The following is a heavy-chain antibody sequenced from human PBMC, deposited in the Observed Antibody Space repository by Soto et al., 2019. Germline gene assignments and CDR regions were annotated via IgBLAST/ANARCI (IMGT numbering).Heavy chain of an antibody. Sequence: QVQLIQSGAAVKKPGSSVKVSCHTSGDAFSSYAMSWVRQGPGQGLEWMGGIIPMFGTPINTEKFQGRVTITADETTRAVYMELRSLTSDDSAVYYCARSYSVTTSSYYGMDVWGQGTTIIVS. D-gene: IGHD4-17*01. CDR2: IIPMFGTP. CDR3: ARSYSVTTSSYYGMDV. J-gene: IGHJ6*02. V-gene: IGHV1-69*01. CDR1: GDAFSSYA.